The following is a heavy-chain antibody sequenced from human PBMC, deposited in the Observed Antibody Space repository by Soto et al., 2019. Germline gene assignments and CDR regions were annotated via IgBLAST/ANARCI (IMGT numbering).Heavy chain of an antibody. CDR1: GFTFSKYW. Sequence: EVQLVEAGGDSVQPGGSLRLSCVASGFTFSKYWMHWVRQAPGKGLEWVSRVNSDESSRAYADSVKGRFISSRDNDKNSLSLEMNSLRAEDTAVYYCARGIDFYFDLWGRGTLVTVSS. CDR3: ARGIDFYFDL. J-gene: IGHJ2*01. V-gene: IGHV3-74*01. CDR2: VNSDESSR.